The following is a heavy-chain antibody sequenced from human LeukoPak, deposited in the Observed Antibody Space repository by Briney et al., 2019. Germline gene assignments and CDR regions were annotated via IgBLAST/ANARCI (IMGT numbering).Heavy chain of an antibody. Sequence: GASVKASCRASGYTFTGCYMHWVRQAPGQGLEWMKWINPNSGGTGCAQKFQGRVTVARDTSIGTAYMELSRLRSDDTAVYYCARVNYYYGSGSYSYYYGMDVWGQGTTVTVSS. D-gene: IGHD3-10*01. CDR1: GYTFTGCY. CDR2: INPNSGGT. CDR3: ARVNYYYGSGSYSYYYGMDV. V-gene: IGHV1-2*02. J-gene: IGHJ6*02.